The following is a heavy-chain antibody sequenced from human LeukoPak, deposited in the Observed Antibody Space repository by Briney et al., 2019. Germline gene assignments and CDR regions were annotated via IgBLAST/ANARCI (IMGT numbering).Heavy chain of an antibody. V-gene: IGHV4-59*01. Sequence: ETLSLTCTVSGGSISSYYWSWIRQPPGKGLEWIGYIYYSGSTNHNPSLKSRVTISIDTFNNQFSLKLSSVTAADTAVYYCARGLTSGWYYYFDYWGQGTLVTVSS. CDR2: IYYSGST. CDR1: GGSISSYY. J-gene: IGHJ4*02. CDR3: ARGLTSGWYYYFDY. D-gene: IGHD6-19*01.